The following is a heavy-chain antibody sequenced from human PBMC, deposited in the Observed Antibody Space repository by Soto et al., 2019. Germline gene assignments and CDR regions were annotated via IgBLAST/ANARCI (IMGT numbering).Heavy chain of an antibody. Sequence: QVQLVQSGAEVKKPGASVKVSCKASGYTFTSYGISWVRQAPGQGLEWMGWISAYNGNTNYAQKLLGRVTMTTDTSTRTAYMELRSLRSDDTAVYYCARARYDILTGYPSWFDPWGQGTLVTVSS. V-gene: IGHV1-18*01. CDR2: ISAYNGNT. CDR3: ARARYDILTGYPSWFDP. D-gene: IGHD3-9*01. J-gene: IGHJ5*02. CDR1: GYTFTSYG.